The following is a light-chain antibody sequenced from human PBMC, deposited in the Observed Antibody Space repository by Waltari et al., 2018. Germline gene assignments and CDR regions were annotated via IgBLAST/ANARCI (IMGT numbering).Light chain of an antibody. CDR2: RYN. Sequence: SYALTQPLSLSVALGQMANITRGGNNIGTKNVYSYQQKPSPATVLVIYRYNHRPSGIPRRFSGSNAGNTATLIISRAQVGDEGDYYCQVWDSSTVVFGGGTQLTVL. CDR1: NIGTKN. J-gene: IGLJ2*01. V-gene: IGLV3-9*01. CDR3: QVWDSSTVV.